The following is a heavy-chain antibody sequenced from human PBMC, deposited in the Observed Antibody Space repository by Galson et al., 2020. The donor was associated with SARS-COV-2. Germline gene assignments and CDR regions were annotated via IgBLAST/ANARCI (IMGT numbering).Heavy chain of an antibody. D-gene: IGHD1-20*01. V-gene: IGHV1-69*05. J-gene: IGHJ6*03. CDR1: GGTFSSYA. CDR2: IIPIFGTA. Sequence: ASVNVSCKASGGTFSSYAISWVRQAPGQGLEWMGGIIPIFGTANYAQKFQGRVTITTDESTSTAYMELSSLRSEDTAVYYCARAIILEDYYYYMDVWGKGTTVTVSS. CDR3: ARAIILEDYYYYMDV.